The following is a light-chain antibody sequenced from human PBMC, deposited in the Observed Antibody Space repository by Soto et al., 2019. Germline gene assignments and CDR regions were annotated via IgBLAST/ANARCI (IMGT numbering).Light chain of an antibody. CDR3: QQYNSYWT. CDR2: DDS. V-gene: IGKV1-5*01. J-gene: IGKJ1*01. CDR1: QSISSW. Sequence: DIQRTQSTSTLSSSVGYRSTSTGRASQSISSWLACYQQQPGQDPKLLIYDDSSLESGVQSRFSGSGSETEFTLTISSLQPDEFATYYCQQYNSYWTFGKGTQVDIK.